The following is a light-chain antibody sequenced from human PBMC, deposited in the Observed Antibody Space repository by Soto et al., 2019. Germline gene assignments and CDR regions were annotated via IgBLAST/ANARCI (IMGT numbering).Light chain of an antibody. CDR3: QQLNRHPPFT. Sequence: DIQLTQSPSFLSASVGDRVTITCRASQGINTYLAWYQQRPGKAPKLLIYAASTLQSGVPSRFSGSGSGTEFPLTISSLQPEDVATYYCQQLNRHPPFTFGQGTKLEIK. CDR2: AAS. V-gene: IGKV1-9*01. CDR1: QGINTY. J-gene: IGKJ2*01.